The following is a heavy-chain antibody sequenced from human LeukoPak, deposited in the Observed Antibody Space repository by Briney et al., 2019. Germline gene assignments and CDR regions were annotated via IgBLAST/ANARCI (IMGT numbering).Heavy chain of an antibody. CDR2: ISGSGGST. CDR1: GFTFSSYA. V-gene: IGHV3-23*01. Sequence: PGGSLRLSCAASGFTFSSYAMSWVRQAPGKGLEWVSAISGSGGSTYYADSVKGRFTISRDDAKNSLYLQMNSLRAEDTAIYYCARVGAYAAVNWWGQGVLVAVSS. CDR3: ARVGAYAAVNW. D-gene: IGHD1-20*01. J-gene: IGHJ4*02.